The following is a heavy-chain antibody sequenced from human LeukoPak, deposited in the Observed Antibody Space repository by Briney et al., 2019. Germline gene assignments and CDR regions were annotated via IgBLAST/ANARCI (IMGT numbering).Heavy chain of an antibody. CDR2: IMPNSGGT. CDR3: ARDLSTSSNWELDY. Sequence: ASVKVSCKASGYTCSDYYTHWVRQAPGQGLEWMGWIMPNSGGTRYSQQFQGRVTMTRDTSIGTVYMELSTLRSDDTGVYYWARDLSTSSNWELDYWGQGTLVTVSS. V-gene: IGHV1-2*02. CDR1: GYTCSDYY. J-gene: IGHJ4*02. D-gene: IGHD1-1*01.